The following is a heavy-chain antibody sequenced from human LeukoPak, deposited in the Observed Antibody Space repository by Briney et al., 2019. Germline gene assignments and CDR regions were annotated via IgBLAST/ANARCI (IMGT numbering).Heavy chain of an antibody. D-gene: IGHD6-6*01. V-gene: IGHV3-7*01. CDR1: GFTFSDYW. Sequence: GGSLRLSCAASGFTFSDYWMNWVRQAPGEGLEWVANIKQDGSEKYYVDSVKGRFTISRDNAKNSLNLQMNSLRAGDTAVYYCARSYSISSKIFDYWGQGTLVTVSS. J-gene: IGHJ4*02. CDR2: IKQDGSEK. CDR3: ARSYSISSKIFDY.